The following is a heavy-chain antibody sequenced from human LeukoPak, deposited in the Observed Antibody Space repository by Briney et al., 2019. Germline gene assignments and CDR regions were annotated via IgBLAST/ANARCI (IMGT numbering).Heavy chain of an antibody. Sequence: SETLSLTCAVSGYSISSGYYWGCIRPPPGKGLEWFGSIYHSGSTYYNPSLKSRVTISVDTPKNQFSLKLSSVTAADTAVYYCVRIVGSVFLVYWGQGALVTVSS. V-gene: IGHV4-38-2*01. CDR2: IYHSGST. D-gene: IGHD3-10*01. CDR3: VRIVGSVFLVY. J-gene: IGHJ4*02. CDR1: GYSISSGYY.